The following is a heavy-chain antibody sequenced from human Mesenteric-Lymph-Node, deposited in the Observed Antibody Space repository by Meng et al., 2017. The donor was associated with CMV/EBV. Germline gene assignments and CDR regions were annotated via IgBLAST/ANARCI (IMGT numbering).Heavy chain of an antibody. CDR1: GCTFTSFD. V-gene: IGHV1-8*02. D-gene: IGHD6-19*01. CDR2: MNPNSGNT. J-gene: IGHJ4*02. CDR3: ARGPSYSRGFPDC. Sequence: QEQLVQSGAEVKKPGASVKVSCKAAGCTFTSFDINWVRQATGQGPEWMGWMNPNSGNTGYAQKFQGRVTLTRDTSISTAYMELSSLRSEDTAVYYCARGPSYSRGFPDCWGQGTLVTVSS.